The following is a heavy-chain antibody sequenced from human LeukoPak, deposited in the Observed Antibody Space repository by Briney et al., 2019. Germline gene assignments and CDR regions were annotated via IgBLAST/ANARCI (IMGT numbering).Heavy chain of an antibody. V-gene: IGHV4-61*02. CDR1: AGSISSGNYY. CDR2: IYTSGST. D-gene: IGHD2-15*01. CDR3: AREPRLLRNWFDP. Sequence: SQTLSLTCTVSAGSISSGNYYWSWVRQPAGKGLEWIGRIYTSGSTNYNPSLKSRVTISVDTSKNRFSLKLSSVTAADTAVYYCAREPRLLRNWFDPWGQGTLVTVSS. J-gene: IGHJ5*02.